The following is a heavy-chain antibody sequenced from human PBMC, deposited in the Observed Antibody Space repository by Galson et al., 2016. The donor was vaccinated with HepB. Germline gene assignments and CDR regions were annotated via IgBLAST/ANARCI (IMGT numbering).Heavy chain of an antibody. Sequence: SLRLSCAASGFTFSTFEVDWVRQAPGEGLEWVSYINSRGTTRSYADSVKGRFTISRDNARNALSLQMNSLRDEDTAVYYCAREAGTGYYDVWGQGTLVTVSS. D-gene: IGHD3-9*01. CDR1: GFTFSTFE. V-gene: IGHV3-48*03. CDR2: INSRGTTR. CDR3: AREAGTGYYDV. J-gene: IGHJ4*02.